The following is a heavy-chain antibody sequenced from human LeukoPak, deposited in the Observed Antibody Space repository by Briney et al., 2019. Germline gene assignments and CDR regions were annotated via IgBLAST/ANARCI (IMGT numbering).Heavy chain of an antibody. CDR3: ARRATTIDY. D-gene: IGHD5-12*01. CDR1: GFTFNSYW. Sequence: GGSLRLSCAASGFTFNSYWMSSVRQAPGKGLEWVANIKQDGSEKYYVDSVKGRFTISRDNAKNSLHLQMNSLRAEDTAVYYCARRATTIDYWGQGTLVTVSS. V-gene: IGHV3-7*03. CDR2: IKQDGSEK. J-gene: IGHJ4*02.